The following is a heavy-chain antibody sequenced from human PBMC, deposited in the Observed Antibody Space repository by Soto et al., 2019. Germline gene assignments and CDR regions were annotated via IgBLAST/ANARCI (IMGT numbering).Heavy chain of an antibody. CDR2: INHSGST. CDR1: GGSFSGYY. J-gene: IGHJ5*02. Sequence: PSETLSLTCAVYGGSFSGYYWSWIRQPPGKGLEWIGEINHSGSTNYNPSLKSRVTISVDTSKNQFSLKLSSVTAADTAVYYCARCEVTGTNWFDPWGQGTLVTVSS. CDR3: ARCEVTGTNWFDP. V-gene: IGHV4-34*01. D-gene: IGHD1-7*01.